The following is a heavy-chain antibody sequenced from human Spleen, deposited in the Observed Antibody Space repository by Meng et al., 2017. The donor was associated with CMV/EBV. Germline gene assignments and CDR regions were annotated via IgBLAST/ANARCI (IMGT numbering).Heavy chain of an antibody. CDR1: GGSISSYY. J-gene: IGHJ4*02. D-gene: IGHD6-13*01. CDR2: MYYSGST. V-gene: IGHV4-59*01. CDR3: ARDSLVAAAGTDSFDY. Sequence: SETLSLTCTVSGGSISSYYWTWIRQPPGKGLEWIGDMYYSGSTNYNPSLKSRITISVDTSKNQFSLKLSSVTAADTAVYYCARDSLVAAAGTDSFDYWGQGTLVTVSS.